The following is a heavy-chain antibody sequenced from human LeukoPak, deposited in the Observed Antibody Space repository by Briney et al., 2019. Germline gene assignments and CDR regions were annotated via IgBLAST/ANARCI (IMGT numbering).Heavy chain of an antibody. V-gene: IGHV1-69*04. Sequence: SVKVSCKASGGTFSSYAISWVRQAPGQGLEWMGRIIPILGIANYAQKFQGRVTITADKSTSTAYMELSSLRSEDMAVYYCARDVAYSSSSWFDPWGQGTLVTVSS. D-gene: IGHD6-6*01. CDR3: ARDVAYSSSSWFDP. CDR2: IIPILGIA. J-gene: IGHJ5*02. CDR1: GGTFSSYA.